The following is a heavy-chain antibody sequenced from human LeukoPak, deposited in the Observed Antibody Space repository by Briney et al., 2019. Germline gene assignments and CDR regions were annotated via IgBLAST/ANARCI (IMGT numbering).Heavy chain of an antibody. Sequence: GASVKVSCKASGYTFTSYDINWVRQATGQGLEWMGWMNPNSGNTGYAQKFQGRVTITADESTSTAYMELSSLRSEDTAVYYCARELVYRITIFGVVIIHDAFDIWGQGTMVTVSS. CDR2: MNPNSGNT. D-gene: IGHD3-3*01. CDR3: ARELVYRITIFGVVIIHDAFDI. V-gene: IGHV1-8*01. CDR1: GYTFTSYD. J-gene: IGHJ3*02.